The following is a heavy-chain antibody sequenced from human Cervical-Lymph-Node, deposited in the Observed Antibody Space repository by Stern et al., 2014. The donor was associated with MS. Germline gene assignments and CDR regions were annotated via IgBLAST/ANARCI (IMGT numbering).Heavy chain of an antibody. CDR3: AMRIPPLYL. Sequence: EVQLVESGGGLVQPGGSLRLSCAASGFSFSIYWMHWVRQTPGKGLVWVSSIDSHGNNTRYADSVKGRFTISRDNAKNTLYLQMNSLRAEDTAVYYCAMRIPPLYLWGQGTTVTVSS. J-gene: IGHJ6*02. CDR1: GFSFSIYW. CDR2: IDSHGNNT. V-gene: IGHV3-74*02. D-gene: IGHD3-16*01.